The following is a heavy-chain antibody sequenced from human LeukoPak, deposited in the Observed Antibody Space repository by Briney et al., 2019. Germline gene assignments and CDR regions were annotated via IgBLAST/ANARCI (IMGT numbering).Heavy chain of an antibody. D-gene: IGHD4-17*01. V-gene: IGHV3-30*03. CDR2: ISYDGSNK. CDR3: ARAPSTVTDFDY. J-gene: IGHJ4*02. CDR1: GFTFSDYN. Sequence: GGSLRLSCAASGFTFSDYNMHWVRQAPGKGLEWVAVISYDGSNKYYAGSVKGRFTISRDNSKNTLYLQMNSLRAEDTAVYYCARAPSTVTDFDYWGQGTLVTVSS.